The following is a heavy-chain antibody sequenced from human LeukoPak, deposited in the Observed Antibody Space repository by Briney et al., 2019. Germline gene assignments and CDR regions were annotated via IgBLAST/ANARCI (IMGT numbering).Heavy chain of an antibody. CDR3: TRTSITMMGYYFDY. V-gene: IGHV4-61*02. Sequence: PSETLSLTCRVSGGSISSTDYYWSWVRQPAGKGLEWIGRIYISGTIDYNPSLKSPVTISLDTSKNQFPLKLNSVTAADTAVYYCTRTSITMMGYYFDYWGQGTLVTVSS. CDR1: GGSISSTDYY. CDR2: IYISGTI. D-gene: IGHD3-22*01. J-gene: IGHJ4*02.